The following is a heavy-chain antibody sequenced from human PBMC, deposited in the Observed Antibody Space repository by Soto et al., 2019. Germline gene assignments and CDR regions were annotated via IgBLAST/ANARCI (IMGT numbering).Heavy chain of an antibody. CDR1: GFTFSSYA. Sequence: PGGSLRLSCAASGFTFSSYAMSWVRQAPGKGLEWVSAIGGSGGSTYYADSVKGRFTISRDNSKNTLYLQMNSLRAEDTAVYYCAKGVDYYDSSGLFDYWGQGTLVTVSS. CDR3: AKGVDYYDSSGLFDY. D-gene: IGHD3-22*01. V-gene: IGHV3-23*01. CDR2: IGGSGGST. J-gene: IGHJ4*02.